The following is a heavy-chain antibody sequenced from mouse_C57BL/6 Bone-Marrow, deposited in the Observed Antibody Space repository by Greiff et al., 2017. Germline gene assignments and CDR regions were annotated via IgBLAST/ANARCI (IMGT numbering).Heavy chain of an antibody. CDR3: ARGYGSSYWFAY. CDR2: INPNNGGT. V-gene: IGHV1-26*01. J-gene: IGHJ3*01. D-gene: IGHD1-1*01. CDR1: GYTFTDYY. Sequence: VQLQQSGPELVKPGASVKISCKASGYTFTDYYMNWVKQSHGKSLEWIGDINPNNGGTSYNQKFKGKATLTVDKSSSTAYMELRSLTSEDSAVYYCARGYGSSYWFAYWGQGTLVTVSA.